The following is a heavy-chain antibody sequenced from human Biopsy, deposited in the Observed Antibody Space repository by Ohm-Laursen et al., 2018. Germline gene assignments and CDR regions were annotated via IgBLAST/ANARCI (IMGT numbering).Heavy chain of an antibody. Sequence: GSSVKACKAPEGTFSNYGVNWVRQAPGQGLEWLGGNIPILGTGNYAQKFQDRVTVAADTSTSTATMELRSLRSDDTAVYYCATKLTGYFHHWGQGTLVIVSS. D-gene: IGHD3-9*01. J-gene: IGHJ1*01. CDR1: EGTFSNYG. CDR3: ATKLTGYFHH. CDR2: NIPILGTG. V-gene: IGHV1-69*06.